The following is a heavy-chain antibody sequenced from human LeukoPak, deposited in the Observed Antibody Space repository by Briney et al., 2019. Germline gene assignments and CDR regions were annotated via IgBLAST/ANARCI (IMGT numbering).Heavy chain of an antibody. D-gene: IGHD2-2*01. V-gene: IGHV3-48*03. Sequence: GGSLRLSCAASGFTFSSYEMNWVRQAPGKGLEWVSYISSSGSTIYYADSVKGRFTISRDNAKNSLYLQMNSLRAEDTAFYYCARSGYCSSTNCPLDFWGQGTLVTASS. J-gene: IGHJ4*02. CDR3: ARSGYCSSTNCPLDF. CDR2: ISSSGSTI. CDR1: GFTFSSYE.